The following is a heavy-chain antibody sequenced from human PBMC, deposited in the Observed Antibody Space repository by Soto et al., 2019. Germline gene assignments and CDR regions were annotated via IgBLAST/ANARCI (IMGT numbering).Heavy chain of an antibody. V-gene: IGHV4-59*01. CDR1: GGSISDDY. CDR2: ISHSGST. J-gene: IGHJ5*02. Sequence: SETLSLTCTVSGGSISDDYWSWIRQPPGKGLEWIGHISHSGSTNYNPSLKSRVTISVDTSKRQFSLKLSSVTAADTAVYYCARGLVGVAARRNWFDPWGQGTLVTVSS. CDR3: ARGLVGVAARRNWFDP. D-gene: IGHD2-15*01.